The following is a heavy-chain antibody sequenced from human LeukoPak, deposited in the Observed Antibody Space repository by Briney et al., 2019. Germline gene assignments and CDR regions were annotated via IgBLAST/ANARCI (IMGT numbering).Heavy chain of an antibody. V-gene: IGHV3-74*01. Sequence: GGSLRLSCAASGFTFSSYWMHWVRQVPEKGLVWVSRISRDGSSTNYADSVKGRFTISRDNSKNTLYLQMNSLRAEDTAVYYCARGAHYYDSSGSLRYWGQGTLVTVSS. J-gene: IGHJ4*02. CDR3: ARGAHYYDSSGSLRY. CDR2: ISRDGSST. CDR1: GFTFSSYW. D-gene: IGHD3-22*01.